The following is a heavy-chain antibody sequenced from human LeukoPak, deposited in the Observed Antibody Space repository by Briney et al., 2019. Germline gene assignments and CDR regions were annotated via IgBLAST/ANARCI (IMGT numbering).Heavy chain of an antibody. CDR3: ARGWSYYGSGSYSSDPHFDD. D-gene: IGHD3-10*01. CDR1: GYTFTGYY. J-gene: IGHJ4*02. V-gene: IGHV1-2*02. CDR2: INPNSGGT. Sequence: ASVKVSCKASGYTFTGYYMHWVRQAPAQGLGLVGLINPNSGGTNYAQKFQGRVTMTRDTSISTAYMELSRLRSDDTAVYYCARGWSYYGSGSYSSDPHFDDWGQGTLVTVSS.